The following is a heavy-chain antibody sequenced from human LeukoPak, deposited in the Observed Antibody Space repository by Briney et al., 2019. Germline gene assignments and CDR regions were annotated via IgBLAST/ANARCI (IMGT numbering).Heavy chain of an antibody. J-gene: IGHJ4*02. CDR3: AKERELVVTGNHFDY. CDR1: GFTFSIYA. CDR2: ISGSGGST. D-gene: IGHD6-19*01. Sequence: GGSLRLSCAASGFTFSIYAMSWVRQAPGKGLEWVSVISGSGGSTYYADSVKGRFTISRDNSKNTLYLQMNSLRAEDTAVYYCAKERELVVTGNHFDYWGQGTLVTVSS. V-gene: IGHV3-23*01.